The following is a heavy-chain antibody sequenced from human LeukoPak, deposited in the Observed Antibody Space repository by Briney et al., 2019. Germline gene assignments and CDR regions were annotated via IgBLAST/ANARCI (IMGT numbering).Heavy chain of an antibody. CDR1: GFTFSSYG. CDR2: IRYDGSNK. V-gene: IGHV3-30*02. CDR3: AKRSGYCSGGSCYNWFDP. Sequence: GGSLRLSCAASGFTFSSYGMHWVRQAPGKGLEWVAFIRYDGSNKYYADSVKGRFTISRDNSKNTLCLQMNSLRAEDTAVYYCAKRSGYCSGGSCYNWFDPWGQGTLVTVSS. J-gene: IGHJ5*02. D-gene: IGHD2-15*01.